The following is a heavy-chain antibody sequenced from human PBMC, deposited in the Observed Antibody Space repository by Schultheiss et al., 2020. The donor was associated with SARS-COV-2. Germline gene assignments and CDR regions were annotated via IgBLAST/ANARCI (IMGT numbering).Heavy chain of an antibody. CDR1: GFTFSSYG. Sequence: GGSLRLSCEASGFTFSSYGMSWVRQAPVRGLMWVARTNEDGTITNYADSVKGRFTVSRDNSKNTLYLQMNSLRAEDTAVYYCAKDQSAAGTRGRSYYYYYGMDVWGQGTTVTVSS. CDR2: TNEDGTIT. J-gene: IGHJ6*02. CDR3: AKDQSAAGTRGRSYYYYYGMDV. D-gene: IGHD6-13*01. V-gene: IGHV3-23*01.